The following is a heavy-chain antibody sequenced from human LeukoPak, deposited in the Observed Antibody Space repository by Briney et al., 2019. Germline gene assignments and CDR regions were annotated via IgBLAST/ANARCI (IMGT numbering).Heavy chain of an antibody. CDR1: GYTFTGYY. V-gene: IGHV1-2*02. CDR2: INPNSGGT. CDR3: ARDHLHYDFWSGYKSPYCFDI. D-gene: IGHD3-3*01. Sequence: ASVKVSCKASGYTFTGYYMHWVRQAPGQGLEWMGWINPNSGGTNYAQKFQGRVTMTRDTSISTAYMELSRLRSDDTAVYYCARDHLHYDFWSGYKSPYCFDIWGQGTMVTVSS. J-gene: IGHJ3*02.